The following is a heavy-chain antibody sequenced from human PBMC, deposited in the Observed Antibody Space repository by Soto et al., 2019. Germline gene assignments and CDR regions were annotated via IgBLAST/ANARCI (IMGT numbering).Heavy chain of an antibody. CDR3: AKDKEEWELLGGYYFDY. V-gene: IGHV3-23*01. D-gene: IGHD1-26*01. CDR1: GFTFSTYA. J-gene: IGHJ4*02. Sequence: VQLLQSGGGLVQPGGSLRLSCAASGFTFSTYAMSWVRQAPGKGLEWVSAISGRGGDTYYADSVKGRFTISRDNSKNTLYLLMNTLRVDDTAVYYCAKDKEEWELLGGYYFDYWGQGTLVTVSS. CDR2: ISGRGGDT.